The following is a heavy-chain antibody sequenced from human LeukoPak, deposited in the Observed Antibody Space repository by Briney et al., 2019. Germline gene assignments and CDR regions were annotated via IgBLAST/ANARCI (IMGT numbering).Heavy chain of an antibody. CDR2: IYYSGST. V-gene: IGHV4-59*08. CDR3: ARGPPPDFDY. Sequence: SETLSLTCTVSGGSISSYYWSWIRQPPGKGLEWIGRIYYSGSTDYNPSLKSRVTISVDTSKNQFSLKLSSVTAADTAVYYCARGPPPDFDYWGRGTLVTVSS. J-gene: IGHJ4*02. CDR1: GGSISSYY.